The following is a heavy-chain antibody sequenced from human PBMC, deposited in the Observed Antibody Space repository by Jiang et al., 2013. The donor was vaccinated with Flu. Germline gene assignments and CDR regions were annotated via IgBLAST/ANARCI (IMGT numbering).Heavy chain of an antibody. CDR2: IYYSGST. CDR1: SISSSSYV. Sequence: SISSSSYVLGLGSGQAPTGRGVEWIGSIYYSGSTYYNPSLKSRVTISVDTSKNQFSLKLSSVTAADTAVYYCAAWAAYALLAPFDYWGQGTLVTVSS. J-gene: IGHJ4*02. CDR3: AAWAAYALLAPFDY. V-gene: IGHV4-39*01. D-gene: IGHD2-15*01.